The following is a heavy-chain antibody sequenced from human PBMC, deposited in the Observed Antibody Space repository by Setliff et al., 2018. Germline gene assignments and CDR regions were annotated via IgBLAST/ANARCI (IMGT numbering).Heavy chain of an antibody. D-gene: IGHD1-26*01. CDR2: IYHSGST. Sequence: PSETLSLTCAVSGGSISSGGYSWSWIRQPPGKGLEWIGYIYHSGSTYYNPSLKSRVTISVDRSKNQFSLKLSSVTAADTAVYYCTTGPLIGATRGYWGQGTLVTVSS. CDR3: TTGPLIGATRGY. J-gene: IGHJ4*02. V-gene: IGHV4-30-2*01. CDR1: GGSISSGGYS.